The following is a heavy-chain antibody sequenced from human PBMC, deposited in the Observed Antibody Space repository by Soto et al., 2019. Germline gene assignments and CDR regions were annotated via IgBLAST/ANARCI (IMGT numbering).Heavy chain of an antibody. CDR2: IGGGGRST. J-gene: IGHJ4*02. D-gene: IGHD2-2*01. V-gene: IGHV3-23*01. CDR3: AKDSSCSSSSCYFDY. CDR1: GLTFNSYA. Sequence: GGSLRLSCAASGLTFNSYAMSWVRQAPGKGLEWVSGIGGGGRSTYYADSVKGRFTISRDNSKNALYLQMNILRAEDTALYYCAKDSSCSSSSCYFDYWGQGTLVTVSS.